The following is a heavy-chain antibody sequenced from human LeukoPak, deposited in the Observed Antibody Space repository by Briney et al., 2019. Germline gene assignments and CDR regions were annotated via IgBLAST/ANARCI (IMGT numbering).Heavy chain of an antibody. D-gene: IGHD6-6*01. CDR3: AGDGSSSSSGYYYYYMDV. CDR2: INPNSGGT. CDR1: GYTFTGYY. Sequence: ASVKVSCKASGYTFTGYYMHWVRQAPGQGLEWMGRINPNSGGTNYAQKFQGRVTMTRDTSISTAYMELSRLRSDDTAVYYCAGDGSSSSSGYYYYYMDVWGKGTTVTVSS. J-gene: IGHJ6*03. V-gene: IGHV1-2*06.